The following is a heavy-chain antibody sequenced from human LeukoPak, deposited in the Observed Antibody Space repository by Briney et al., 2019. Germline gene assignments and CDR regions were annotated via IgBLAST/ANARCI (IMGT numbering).Heavy chain of an antibody. J-gene: IGHJ3*02. V-gene: IGHV1-46*01. CDR1: GYTFTSYF. Sequence: GVSVKVSCKASGYTFTSYFIHWVRQAPGEGLEWMGIINPTGGSTRYAQKFQGRVTMTRDTSTSTVYMELSSLRSEDTAVYYCARGRVTATDGFDIWGQGTTVIVSS. D-gene: IGHD2-21*02. CDR3: ARGRVTATDGFDI. CDR2: INPTGGST.